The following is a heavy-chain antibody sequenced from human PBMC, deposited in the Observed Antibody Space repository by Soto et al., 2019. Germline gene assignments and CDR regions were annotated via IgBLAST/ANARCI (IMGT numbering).Heavy chain of an antibody. J-gene: IGHJ6*02. CDR3: ARALYSNYNYYYYGMDV. Sequence: QVQLVQSGAEVKKPGSSVKVSCKASGGTFNSYAISWVRQAPGQGLEWMGGIIPIFGTANYAQKFQGRVTISADKSTSTVYMELSSLRYEDTAVYYCARALYSNYNYYYYGMDVWGQGTTVTVSS. CDR1: GGTFNSYA. CDR2: IIPIFGTA. D-gene: IGHD4-4*01. V-gene: IGHV1-69*06.